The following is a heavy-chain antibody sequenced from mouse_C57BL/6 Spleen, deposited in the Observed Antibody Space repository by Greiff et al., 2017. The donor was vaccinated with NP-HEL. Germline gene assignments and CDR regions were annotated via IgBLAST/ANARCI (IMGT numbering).Heavy chain of an antibody. CDR1: GYTFTDYY. J-gene: IGHJ3*01. D-gene: IGHD1-1*01. CDR3: ARGYGSSYGWFAY. V-gene: IGHV1-26*01. CDR2: INPNNGGT. Sequence: VQLQQSGPELVKPGASVKISCKASGYTFTDYYMNWVKQSHGKSLEWIGDINPNNGGTSYNQKFKGKATLTVDKSSSTAYMELRSLTSEDSAVYYCARGYGSSYGWFAYWGQGTLVTVSA.